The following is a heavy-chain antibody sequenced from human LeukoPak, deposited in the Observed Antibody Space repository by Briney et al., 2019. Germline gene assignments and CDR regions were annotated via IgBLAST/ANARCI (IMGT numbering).Heavy chain of an antibody. V-gene: IGHV3-74*01. J-gene: IGHJ4*02. Sequence: PGGSLRLSCAASGFTFSSYWMHWVRQAPGKGLVWVSRINSDGSSTYYTDSVKGRFTISRDNSKNTLYLQMNSLRAEDTAVYYCAKDIGNFNWNFNYWGQGTLVTVSS. D-gene: IGHD3-9*01. CDR2: INSDGSST. CDR3: AKDIGNFNWNFNY. CDR1: GFTFSSYW.